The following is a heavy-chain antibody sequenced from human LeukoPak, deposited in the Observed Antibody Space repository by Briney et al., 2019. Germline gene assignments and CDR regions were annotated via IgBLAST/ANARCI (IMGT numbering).Heavy chain of an antibody. CDR3: ARGQSGDRRYFDY. V-gene: IGHV4-4*07. CDR1: GGSISSYY. CDR2: IYTSGSS. Sequence: PSETLSLTCSVSGGSISSYYWSWIRQPAGKGLEWIGRIYTSGSSNYNPSLESRVTMSVDTSKSQISLKPTSVTAADTAVYYCARGQSGDRRYFDYWGQGTLVTVSS. D-gene: IGHD1-14*01. J-gene: IGHJ4*02.